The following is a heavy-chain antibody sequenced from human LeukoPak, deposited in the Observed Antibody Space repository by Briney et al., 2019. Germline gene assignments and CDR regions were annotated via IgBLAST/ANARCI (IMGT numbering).Heavy chain of an antibody. Sequence: ASVKVSCKASGYTFTDYYMRWLRQAPGPVFEWMGSINPNSGDTYYSPEFQGRVTLTRDTSIKTAYMEMNSLKSDDTAVYYCVRDIAPIGSWRFDPWGQGTLIIVSS. D-gene: IGHD2-15*01. V-gene: IGHV1-2*02. CDR1: GYTFTDYY. J-gene: IGHJ5*02. CDR2: INPNSGDT. CDR3: VRDIAPIGSWRFDP.